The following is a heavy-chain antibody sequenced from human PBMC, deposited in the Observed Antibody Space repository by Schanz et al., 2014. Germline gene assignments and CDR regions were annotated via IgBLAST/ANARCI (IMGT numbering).Heavy chain of an antibody. CDR2: INAHTGNT. J-gene: IGHJ3*02. V-gene: IGHV1-18*01. CDR3: ARVHIATYHYNRRGAFDI. CDR1: GYSFTTYD. D-gene: IGHD3-10*01. Sequence: QVQLVQSGAEVKKPGASVRVSCKASGYSFTTYDVNWVRQAPGQGPELMGWINAHTGNTQYAQKFQGRVNMTRDTVTTTVHLELTRLRTDDTAIYYCARVHIATYHYNRRGAFDIWGRWTSVTVSS.